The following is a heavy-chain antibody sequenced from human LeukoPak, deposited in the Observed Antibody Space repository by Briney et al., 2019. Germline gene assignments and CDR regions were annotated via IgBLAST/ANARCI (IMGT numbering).Heavy chain of an antibody. D-gene: IGHD4-11*01. V-gene: IGHV3-23*01. CDR2: ISTSGGST. Sequence: GGSLRLSCAASGFAFSSYAMSWVRQAPGKGLEWVSTISTSGGSTYYADSVKGRFTISRDNSKNTLYLQMNSLRAEDTAVYYCVSGMDYSDFDYWGQGTLVTVSS. J-gene: IGHJ4*02. CDR3: VSGMDYSDFDY. CDR1: GFAFSSYA.